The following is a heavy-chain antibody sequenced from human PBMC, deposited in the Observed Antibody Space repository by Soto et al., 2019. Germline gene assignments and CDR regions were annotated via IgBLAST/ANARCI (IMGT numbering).Heavy chain of an antibody. D-gene: IGHD3-3*01. J-gene: IGHJ5*02. V-gene: IGHV1-46*03. CDR2: INPSGGST. CDR1: SYTFTSYY. Sequence: PSVKVSCTASSYTFTSYYMHLMRQAPGQGLEWMVIINPSGGSTSYAQKFQGRVTMTRDTSTSTVYMELSSVRSEDRVVYYCASDHGRFLEWLLPINWFDPWGEGILVSVSS. CDR3: ASDHGRFLEWLLPINWFDP.